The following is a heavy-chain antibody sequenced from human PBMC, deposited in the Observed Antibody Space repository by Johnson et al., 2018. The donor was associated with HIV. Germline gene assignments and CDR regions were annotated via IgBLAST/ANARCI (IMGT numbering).Heavy chain of an antibody. V-gene: IGHV3-20*04. Sequence: VQLVESGGGLVQPGGSLRLSCAASGFTFSSYDMHWVRQATGKGLEWVSGINWNGGRTVYADSVKGRLTISRDNAKNSLYLQMNSLTAEDTALYYCARDPTTHNSRLTGDFGAFDIWGQGTMVTVSS. CDR3: ARDPTTHNSRLTGDFGAFDI. CDR2: INWNGGRT. J-gene: IGHJ3*02. D-gene: IGHD7-27*01. CDR1: GFTFSSYD.